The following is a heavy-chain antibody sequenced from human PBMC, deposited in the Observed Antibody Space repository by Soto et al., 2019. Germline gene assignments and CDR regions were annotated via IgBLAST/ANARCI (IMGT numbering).Heavy chain of an antibody. V-gene: IGHV3-30*18. CDR3: AKDGLWASYGMYV. CDR2: ISYDGSNK. D-gene: IGHD3-10*01. J-gene: IGHJ6*02. CDR1: GFTFSSYC. Sequence: GGSLRLSCAASGFTFSSYCMHWVRQAPGKGLEWVAVISYDGSNKYYADSVKGRFTISRDNSKNTLYLQMNSLRAEDAAVYYCAKDGLWASYGMYVWGQGTTVTVSS.